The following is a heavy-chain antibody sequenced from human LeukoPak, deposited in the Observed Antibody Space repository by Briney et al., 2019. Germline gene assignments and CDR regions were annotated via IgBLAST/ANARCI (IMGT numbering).Heavy chain of an antibody. Sequence: ASVKVSCKAAGGTFSSYAISWVRQAPGQGLEWMGGIIPIFGTANYAQKFQGRVTITADESTSTAYMELSSLRSEDTAVYYCARADGIDSSFDYWGQGTLVTVSS. V-gene: IGHV1-69*01. J-gene: IGHJ4*02. CDR2: IIPIFGTA. CDR1: GGTFSSYA. D-gene: IGHD3-22*01. CDR3: ARADGIDSSFDY.